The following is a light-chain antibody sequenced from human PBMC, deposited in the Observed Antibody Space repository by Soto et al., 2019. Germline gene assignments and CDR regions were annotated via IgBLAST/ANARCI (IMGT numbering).Light chain of an antibody. V-gene: IGKV2-28*01. CDR3: MHALQTPWT. CDR2: LGS. Sequence: DMVMTQSPLSLPVTPGEPASISCRSSQSLLHSNGYNYLDWYLQKPGQSPQLLIYLGSNRASGVPDRFSGSGSGTDFTLKISRVEAEDVGVYYCMHALQTPWTFGQGTKVEIK. J-gene: IGKJ1*01. CDR1: QSLLHSNGYNY.